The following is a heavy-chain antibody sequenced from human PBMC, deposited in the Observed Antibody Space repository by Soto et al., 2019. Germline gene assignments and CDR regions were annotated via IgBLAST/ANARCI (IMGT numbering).Heavy chain of an antibody. V-gene: IGHV1-18*01. CDR1: GYTFTSYG. D-gene: IGHD3-9*01. J-gene: IGHJ5*02. CDR3: ARESLRYFDWLLSGGGWFDP. CDR2: ISAYNGNT. Sequence: ASVKVSCKASGYTFTSYGISWVRQAPGQGLEWMGWISAYNGNTNYAQKLQGRVTMTTDTSTSTAYMELRSLRSEDTAVYYCARESLRYFDWLLSGGGWFDPWGQGTLVTVSS.